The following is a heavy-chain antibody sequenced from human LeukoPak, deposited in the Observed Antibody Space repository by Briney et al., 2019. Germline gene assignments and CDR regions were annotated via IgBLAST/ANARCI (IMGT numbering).Heavy chain of an antibody. Sequence: PGGSLRLSCAASGFTFSSYSMNWVRQAPGKGLEWVSSISSSSSYIYYADSVKGRFTISRDNAKNSLYLQMNSLRAEDTAVYYCARAHGYCSSTSCYYYYGMDVWGQGTTVTVSS. CDR2: ISSSSSYI. D-gene: IGHD2-2*03. CDR1: GFTFSSYS. CDR3: ARAHGYCSSTSCYYYYGMDV. J-gene: IGHJ6*02. V-gene: IGHV3-21*01.